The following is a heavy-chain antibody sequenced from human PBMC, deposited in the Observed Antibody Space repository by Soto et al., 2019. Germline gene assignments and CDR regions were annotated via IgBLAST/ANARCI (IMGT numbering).Heavy chain of an antibody. CDR2: INDDGSST. Sequence: LRLSCAASGSTFSMYWMHWVRQVPGKGPEWVSRINDDGSSTNYADSVKGRFTISRDNSKNTLYLQMSSLRVEDTALYYCAKVPNSGSYFGWLDPWGQGTLVTVSS. CDR3: AKVPNSGSYFGWLDP. V-gene: IGHV3-74*01. D-gene: IGHD1-26*01. J-gene: IGHJ5*02. CDR1: GSTFSMYW.